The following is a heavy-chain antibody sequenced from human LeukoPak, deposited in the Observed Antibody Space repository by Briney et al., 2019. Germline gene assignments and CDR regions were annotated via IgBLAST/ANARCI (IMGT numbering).Heavy chain of an antibody. Sequence: KPGGSLRLSCAASGFTFSSYSMNWVRQAPGKGLEWVSSISSSSSYIYYADSVKGRFTISRDNAKNSLYLQMNSLRAEDTAVYYCARELIAAAAFDYWGQGTLVTVSS. J-gene: IGHJ4*02. D-gene: IGHD6-13*01. CDR3: ARELIAAAAFDY. CDR2: ISSSSSYI. CDR1: GFTFSSYS. V-gene: IGHV3-21*01.